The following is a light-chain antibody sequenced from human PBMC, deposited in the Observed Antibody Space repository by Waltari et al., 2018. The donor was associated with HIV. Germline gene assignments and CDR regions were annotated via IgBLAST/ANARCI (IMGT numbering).Light chain of an antibody. CDR2: GVS. CDR3: QQYGTSPFT. Sequence: EIVLTQSPGTLSLSPGERATLSCRTVQRISNRLLAWYQQKAGQAHRLLIYGVSSRATGIPERFSGSGSETDFTLTISRLEPEDSAVYYCQQYGTSPFTFGPGTKVDI. V-gene: IGKV3-20*01. CDR1: QRISNRL. J-gene: IGKJ3*01.